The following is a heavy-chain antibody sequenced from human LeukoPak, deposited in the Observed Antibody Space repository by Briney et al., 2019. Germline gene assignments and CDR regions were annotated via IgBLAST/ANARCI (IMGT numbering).Heavy chain of an antibody. V-gene: IGHV4-61*02. D-gene: IGHD2-21*01. CDR3: ARRPGAGSRDCWFDP. CDR1: GGSMSSDNHY. J-gene: IGHJ5*02. CDR2: ICNSGHT. Sequence: SETLSLTCTVSGGSMSSDNHYWGWVRQAGGKGLEWIGRICNSGHTHYNPSLKSRVTISVDTSKNQFSLKLSSVTAADTAVYYCARRPGAGSRDCWFDPWGQGTLVTVSS.